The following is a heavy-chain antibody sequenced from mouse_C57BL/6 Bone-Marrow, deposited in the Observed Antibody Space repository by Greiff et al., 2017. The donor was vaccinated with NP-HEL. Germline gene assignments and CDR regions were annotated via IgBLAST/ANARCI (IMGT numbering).Heavy chain of an antibody. CDR2: IYPRDGST. J-gene: IGHJ3*01. Sequence: VQLKESGPELVKPGASVKLSCKASGYTLTSYDINWVKQRPGQGLEWIGWIYPRDGSTKYNEKFKGKDTLTVDTYSSTAYMELHSLTSEDSAVYFCARLLRFAYWGQGTLVTVSA. V-gene: IGHV1-85*01. CDR3: ARLLRFAY. CDR1: GYTLTSYD. D-gene: IGHD1-1*01.